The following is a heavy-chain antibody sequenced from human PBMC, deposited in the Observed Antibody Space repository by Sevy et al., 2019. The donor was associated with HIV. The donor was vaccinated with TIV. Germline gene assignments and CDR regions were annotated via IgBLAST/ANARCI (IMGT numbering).Heavy chain of an antibody. J-gene: IGHJ4*02. CDR3: ASGEYGDYVRIDY. V-gene: IGHV1-2*02. CDR2: INPNSGGT. D-gene: IGHD4-17*01. Sequence: ASLKVSCKVFGYTFAGYYVHWVRQAPGQGLEWMGWINPNSGGTNYAQRFQGRVTMTRDTSISTVYMELSNLKSDDTAEYYCASGEYGDYVRIDYWGQGTLVTVSS. CDR1: GYTFAGYY.